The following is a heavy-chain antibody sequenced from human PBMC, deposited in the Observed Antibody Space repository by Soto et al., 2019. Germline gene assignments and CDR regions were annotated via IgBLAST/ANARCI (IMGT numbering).Heavy chain of an antibody. Sequence: QVRLQESGPGLVRPSQTLSLTCNFSGAPISSGGFYWSCIRQHPGKGPEWIGYIYNSGTTFYNPSLGSRVTMSLDAAKKHCSLELRSVTVEDTAVYYCAREPRSTPRGVMQVDPWCQGTQVTVSS. CDR3: AREPRSTPRGVMQVDP. J-gene: IGHJ5*02. CDR1: GAPISSGGFY. V-gene: IGHV4-31*03. D-gene: IGHD3-16*01. CDR2: IYNSGTT.